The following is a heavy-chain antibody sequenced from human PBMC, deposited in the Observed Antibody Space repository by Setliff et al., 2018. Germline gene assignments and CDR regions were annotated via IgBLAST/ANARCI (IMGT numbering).Heavy chain of an antibody. V-gene: IGHV4-4*07. J-gene: IGHJ6*03. D-gene: IGHD1-26*01. CDR2: IYTSGST. CDR3: ARVRYSGSYGYYYYYMDV. CDR1: GGSISSYY. Sequence: SETLSLTCTVSGGSISSYYWSWIRQPAGKGLEWIGRIYTSGSTNYNPSLKSRVTMSVDTSKNQFSLKLSSVTAADTAVYYCARVRYSGSYGYYYYYMDVWGKGTTVTV.